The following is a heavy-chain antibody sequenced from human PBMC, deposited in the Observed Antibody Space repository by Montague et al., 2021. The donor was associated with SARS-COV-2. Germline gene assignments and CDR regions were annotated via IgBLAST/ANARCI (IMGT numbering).Heavy chain of an antibody. CDR2: IGTAGDT. CDR1: GFTFSSHD. D-gene: IGHD3-3*01. V-gene: IGHV3-13*01. J-gene: IGHJ6*04. CDR3: ARAHADSVYHFWSGSVTSTSLDV. Sequence: SLRLSCEASGFTFSSHDMHWVRQSPGNGLQWVSAIGTAGDTYYEXSVEGRFTISREDAKSSLSLHMTALTAGDTAVYYCARAHADSVYHFWSGSVTSTSLDVWGKGTAVTVSS.